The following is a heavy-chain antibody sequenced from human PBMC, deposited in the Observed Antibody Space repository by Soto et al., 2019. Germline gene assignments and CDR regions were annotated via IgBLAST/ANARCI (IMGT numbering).Heavy chain of an antibody. V-gene: IGHV3-74*01. CDR3: ARGLYGVSVGFDR. CDR2: ISNDGTST. D-gene: IGHD3-16*01. J-gene: IGHJ4*02. Sequence: GGSLRLSCAASGFTFSSYYMHWVRQTPGKGLVWVSRISNDGTSTDYAESAQGRLTISRDSAKNTLYLQMNSLRAEDTSVYYCARGLYGVSVGFDRWGQGTLVTVSS. CDR1: GFTFSSYY.